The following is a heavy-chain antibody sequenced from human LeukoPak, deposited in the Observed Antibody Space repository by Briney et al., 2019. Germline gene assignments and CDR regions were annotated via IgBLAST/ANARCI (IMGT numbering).Heavy chain of an antibody. J-gene: IGHJ4*02. CDR1: GFTFSSYA. D-gene: IGHD6-19*01. CDR2: ISYDGSNK. CDR3: ASESSGWPPGIY. Sequence: GVLRLSCAASGFTFSSYAMHWVRQAPGKGLEWVAVISYDGSNKYYADSVKGRFTISRDNSKNTLYLQMNSLRAEDTAVYYCASESSGWPPGIYWGQGTLVTVSS. V-gene: IGHV3-30-3*01.